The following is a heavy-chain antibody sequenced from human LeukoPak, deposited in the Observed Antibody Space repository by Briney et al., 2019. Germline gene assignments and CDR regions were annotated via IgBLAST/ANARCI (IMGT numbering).Heavy chain of an antibody. J-gene: IGHJ4*02. V-gene: IGHV4-59*01. D-gene: IGHD3-16*02. CDR3: ARGDKRVTFGGVIVPFDY. CDR1: GGSISSYY. CDR2: IYYSGIT. Sequence: PSETLSLTCTVSGGSISSYYWSWIRQPPGKGLEWIGYIYYSGITNYSPSLKSRVIISVDTSKKQFSLKVTSVTTADTAVYYCARGDKRVTFGGVIVPFDYWGQGTLVTVSS.